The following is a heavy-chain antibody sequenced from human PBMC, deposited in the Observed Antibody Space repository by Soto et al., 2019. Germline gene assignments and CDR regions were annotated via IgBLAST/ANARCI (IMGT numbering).Heavy chain of an antibody. CDR3: ARDRDGYNYWYFDL. D-gene: IGHD5-12*01. J-gene: IGHJ2*01. CDR2: IIPIYGTA. Sequence: QVQLVQSGAEVKKPGSSVKVSCKVSGGTFSKYTINWVRQAPGQGLEWMAGIIPIYGTANYAQKFQGRISLTMDESTTTAYMELRGLRSDDTAIYYCARDRDGYNYWYFDLWGRGSLITVSS. V-gene: IGHV1-69*01. CDR1: GGTFSKYT.